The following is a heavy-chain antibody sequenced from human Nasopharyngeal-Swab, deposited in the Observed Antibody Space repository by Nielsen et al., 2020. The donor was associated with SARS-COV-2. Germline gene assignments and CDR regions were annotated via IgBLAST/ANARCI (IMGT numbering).Heavy chain of an antibody. CDR3: ARYDDYYDSSGYAY. D-gene: IGHD3-22*01. J-gene: IGHJ4*02. V-gene: IGHV3-23*01. CDR2: ISGSGGST. CDR1: GFTFSSYA. Sequence: GESLKISCAASGFTFSSYAMSWVRPAPGKGLEWVSVISGSGGSTYYADSVKGRFTISRDNSKNTLHLQMNSLRAEDTAVYYCARYDDYYDSSGYAYWGQGTLVTVSS.